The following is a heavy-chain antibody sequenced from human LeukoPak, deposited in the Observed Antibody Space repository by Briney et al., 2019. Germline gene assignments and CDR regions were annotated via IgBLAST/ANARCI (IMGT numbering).Heavy chain of an antibody. CDR2: IYHSGST. CDR1: GGSISSGGYS. Sequence: SETLSLTCAVSGGSISSGGYSWSWIRQPPGKGLEWIGYIYHSGSTYYNPSLKSRVTISVDTSKNQFSLKLSSVTAADTAVYYCARENAAHYYYGMDVWGQGTTVSVSS. J-gene: IGHJ6*02. CDR3: ARENAAHYYYGMDV. V-gene: IGHV4-30-2*05. D-gene: IGHD2-2*01.